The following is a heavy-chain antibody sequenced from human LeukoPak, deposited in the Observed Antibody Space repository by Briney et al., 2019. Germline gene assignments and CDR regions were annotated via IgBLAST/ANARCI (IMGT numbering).Heavy chain of an antibody. CDR3: ARDKVVAVAGTGDY. Sequence: ASVKVSCKASGYTFTGYYMHWVRQAPGQGLEWMGWINPNSGGTNYAQKFQGRVTMTRDTSISTAYMELSRLRSDDTAVYYCARDKVVAVAGTGDYWGQGTLVTVSS. CDR1: GYTFTGYY. V-gene: IGHV1-2*02. CDR2: INPNSGGT. J-gene: IGHJ4*02. D-gene: IGHD6-19*01.